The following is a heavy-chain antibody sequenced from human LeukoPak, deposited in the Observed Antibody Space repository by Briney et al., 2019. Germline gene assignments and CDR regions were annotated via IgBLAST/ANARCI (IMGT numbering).Heavy chain of an antibody. V-gene: IGHV3-21*01. J-gene: IGHJ6*03. D-gene: IGHD2-15*01. CDR2: ISSSSSYI. CDR1: GLTFSSYS. CDR3: ARDRLLVAATASDYYYYMDV. Sequence: GGSLRLSCAASGLTFSSYSMNWVRQAPGKGLEWVSSISSSSSYIYYADSVKGRFTISRDNAKNSLYLQMNSLRAEDTAVYYCARDRLLVAATASDYYYYMDVWGKGTTVTVSS.